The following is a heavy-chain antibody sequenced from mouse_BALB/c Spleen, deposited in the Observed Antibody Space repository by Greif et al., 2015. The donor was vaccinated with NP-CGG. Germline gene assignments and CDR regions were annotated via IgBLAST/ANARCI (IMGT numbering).Heavy chain of an antibody. D-gene: IGHD1-1*01. CDR2: ISDGGSYT. CDR1: GFTFSDYY. CDR3: ASGSSFDY. J-gene: IGHJ2*01. V-gene: IGHV5-4*02. Sequence: EVKLVESGGGLVKPGGSLKLSCAASGFTFSDYYMYWVRQTPEKRLEWVATISDGGSYTYYPDSVKGRFTISRDNAKNNLHLQMSSLKSEDTAMYYCASGSSFDYWGQGTTLTVSS.